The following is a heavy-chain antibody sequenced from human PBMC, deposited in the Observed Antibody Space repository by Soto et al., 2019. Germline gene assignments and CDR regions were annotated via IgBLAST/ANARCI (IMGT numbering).Heavy chain of an antibody. CDR1: GFTFSSYA. CDR3: AKDLLEQQPVPGWFDP. V-gene: IGHV3-23*01. J-gene: IGHJ5*02. D-gene: IGHD6-13*01. CDR2: ISGSGGST. Sequence: GGSLRLSXAASGFTFSSYAMSWVRQAPGKGLEWVSAISGSGGSTYYADSVKGRFTISRDNSKNTLYLQMNSLRAEDTAVYYCAKDLLEQQPVPGWFDPWGQGTLVTVSS.